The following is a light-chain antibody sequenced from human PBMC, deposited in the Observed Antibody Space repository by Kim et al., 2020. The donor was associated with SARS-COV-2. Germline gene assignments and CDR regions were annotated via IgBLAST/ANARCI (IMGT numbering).Light chain of an antibody. CDR1: SNDIGTYNF. CDR2: DVT. Sequence: QSALTQPASVSGSPGQSITISCTGTSNDIGTYNFVSWYQQHPGKAPKLIIYDVTDRPSGISNRFSASKSGNTASLTISGLQAEDEADYYCSSFTTGSYPVAPVVFGGGTQLTVL. J-gene: IGLJ2*01. CDR3: SSFTTGSYPVAPVV. V-gene: IGLV2-14*03.